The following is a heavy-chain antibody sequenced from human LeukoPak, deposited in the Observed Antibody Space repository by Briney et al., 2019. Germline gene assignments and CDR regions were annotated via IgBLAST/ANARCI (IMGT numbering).Heavy chain of an antibody. V-gene: IGHV3-21*01. CDR1: GVTFSSYS. CDR3: AREGPTRSSSGLN. CDR2: FTSRSRNI. D-gene: IGHD6-25*01. Sequence: GGSLRLSCAASGVTFSSYSMTWVRQAPGKGLEWLSFFTSRSRNIYYADSVKGRFTISRDNAKNSLYLQMNSLRAEDTAVYYCAREGPTRSSSGLNWGQGTLVTVSS. J-gene: IGHJ4*02.